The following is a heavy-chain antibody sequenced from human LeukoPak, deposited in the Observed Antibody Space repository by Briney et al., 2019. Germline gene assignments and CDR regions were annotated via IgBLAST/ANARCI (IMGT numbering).Heavy chain of an antibody. CDR2: ISGSSRHI. Sequence: GGSLSLSCAASGFTFSSYSMAWVRQAPGKGLVWVSSISGSSRHIHYTDSVEGRFTISRDNAKDSLYLQMNSLRDEDTAVYYCARLGLGTYDYVWGSYRYFGDWGHGILVTVSS. J-gene: IGHJ4*01. D-gene: IGHD3-16*02. V-gene: IGHV3-21*01. CDR3: ARLGLGTYDYVWGSYRYFGD. CDR1: GFTFSSYS.